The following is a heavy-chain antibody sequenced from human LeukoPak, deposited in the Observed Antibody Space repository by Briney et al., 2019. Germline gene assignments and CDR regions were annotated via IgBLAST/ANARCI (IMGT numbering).Heavy chain of an antibody. V-gene: IGHV3-21*01. D-gene: IGHD6-13*01. Sequence: GRSLRLSCAASGFTFSSYSMNWVRQAPGKGLEWVSSISTTSTYIYYADSVKGRFTISRDNAKNSLYLQMNSLRAEDTAVYYCARDRLAAGDAFDIWGQGTMVTVSS. CDR2: ISTTSTYI. CDR3: ARDRLAAGDAFDI. CDR1: GFTFSSYS. J-gene: IGHJ3*02.